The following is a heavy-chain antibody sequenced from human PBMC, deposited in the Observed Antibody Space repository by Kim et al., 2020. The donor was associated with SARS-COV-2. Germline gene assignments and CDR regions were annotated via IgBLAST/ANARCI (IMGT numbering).Heavy chain of an antibody. V-gene: IGHV3-11*06. D-gene: IGHD3-3*01. CDR3: ASDNYDFWSGHDYYFDY. J-gene: IGHJ4*02. Sequence: VKGRFTISRDNAKSSLYLQMNSLRAEDTAVYYCASDNYDFWSGHDYYFDYWGQGTLVTVSS.